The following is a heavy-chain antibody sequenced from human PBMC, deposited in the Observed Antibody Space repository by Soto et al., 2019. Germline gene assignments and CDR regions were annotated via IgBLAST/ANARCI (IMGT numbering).Heavy chain of an antibody. CDR1: GGSISSGGYY. CDR2: IYYSGST. J-gene: IGHJ4*02. CDR3: ARDRRGAAAGISHFDY. Sequence: PSETLSLTCTFSGGSISSGGYYWSWIRQHPGKGLEWIGYIYYSGSTYHNPSLKSRVTISVDTSKNQFSLKLSSVTAADTAVYYCARDRRGAAAGISHFDYWGQGTLVTVSS. V-gene: IGHV4-31*03. D-gene: IGHD6-13*01.